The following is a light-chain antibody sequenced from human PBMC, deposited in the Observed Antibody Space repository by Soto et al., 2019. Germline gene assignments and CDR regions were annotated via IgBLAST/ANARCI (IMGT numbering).Light chain of an antibody. Sequence: DIKMTQSPSTLSASMGDRVTITCRASQTINNWLAWYQHKPGKAPKLLIYDASSLESGVPSRFSGSGSGTEFTLTISSLQPDDFATYYCQQYNSYSRTFGQGTKVDIK. CDR1: QTINNW. V-gene: IGKV1-5*01. CDR2: DAS. CDR3: QQYNSYSRT. J-gene: IGKJ1*01.